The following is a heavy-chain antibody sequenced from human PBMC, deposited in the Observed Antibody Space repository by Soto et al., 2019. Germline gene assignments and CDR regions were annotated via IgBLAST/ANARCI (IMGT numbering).Heavy chain of an antibody. CDR2: IDAGNGNT. D-gene: IGHD2-2*01. CDR1: GYTFTSYA. V-gene: IGHV1-3*01. J-gene: IGHJ6*03. Sequence: ASVKVSCKASGYTFTSYAMHWVRQAPGQRLEWMGWIDAGNGNTKYSQKFQGRVTITRDTSASTAYMELRSLRSDDTAVYYCARVVPAAMWDYYYYMDVWGKGTTVTVSS. CDR3: ARVVPAAMWDYYYYMDV.